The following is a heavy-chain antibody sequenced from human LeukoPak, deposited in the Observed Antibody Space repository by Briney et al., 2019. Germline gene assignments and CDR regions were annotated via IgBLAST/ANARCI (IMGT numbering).Heavy chain of an antibody. D-gene: IGHD2-21*02. J-gene: IGHJ3*01. CDR2: IYPGDSDT. CDR3: ARGQIKGDLRSAFDL. CDR1: GYSFTSYW. V-gene: IGHV5-51*01. Sequence: PGESLKISCKGSGYSFTSYWIGWVRQMPGKGLERMGIIYPGDSDTRYSPSFQGQVTFSADKWTSSAHLQWSSLKPSDSAIYFCARGQIKGDLRSAFDLWGQGTMVTVSS.